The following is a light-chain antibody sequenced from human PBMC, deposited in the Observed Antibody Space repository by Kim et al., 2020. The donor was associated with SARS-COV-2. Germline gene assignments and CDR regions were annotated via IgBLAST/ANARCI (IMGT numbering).Light chain of an antibody. CDR1: SLRSYY. V-gene: IGLV3-19*01. CDR3: NSRDSSGNHYV. CDR2: GKN. Sequence: SSELTQDPAVSVALGQTVRITCQGDSLRSYYASWYQQKPGQAPVLVIYGKNNWPSGIPDRFSGSSSGNTASLTITVAQAEDEADYYCNSRDSSGNHYVFG. J-gene: IGLJ1*01.